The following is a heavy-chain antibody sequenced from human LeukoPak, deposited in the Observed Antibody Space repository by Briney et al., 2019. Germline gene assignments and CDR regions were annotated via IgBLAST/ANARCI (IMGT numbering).Heavy chain of an antibody. CDR3: ARDRYGDGFALFDY. CDR1: GYTFTSYA. J-gene: IGHJ4*02. Sequence: GAAVKVSCKASGYTFTSYAMHWVRQAPGQGLEWMGWITPSGGTNYPQKFQGRVAITRDTSITTAYMDLSRLTSDDTAVYYCARDRYGDGFALFDYWGQGALVTVSP. D-gene: IGHD5-24*01. V-gene: IGHV1-2*02. CDR2: ITPSGGT.